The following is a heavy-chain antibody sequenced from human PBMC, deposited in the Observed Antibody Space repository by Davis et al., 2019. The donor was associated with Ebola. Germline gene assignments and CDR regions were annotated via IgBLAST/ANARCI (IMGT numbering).Heavy chain of an antibody. CDR1: GDSVSSGG. V-gene: IGHV6-1*01. J-gene: IGHJ4*02. Sequence: HSQTLSLTCAISGDSVSSGGWNWIRQSPSRGLEWLGRTYYNSKWYNEYAVSVKSRITINPDTSKNQLSLQVNSVTPEDTAVYYCARGWLRSKFDYWGRGTLVTVSS. D-gene: IGHD5-12*01. CDR2: TYYNSKWYN. CDR3: ARGWLRSKFDY.